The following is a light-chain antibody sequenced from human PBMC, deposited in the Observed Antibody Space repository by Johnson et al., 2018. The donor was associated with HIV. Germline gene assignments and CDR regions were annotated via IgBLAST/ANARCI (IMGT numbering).Light chain of an antibody. V-gene: IGLV1-51*02. J-gene: IGLJ1*01. CDR1: SSNIGNNY. CDR3: ETWDNSLSIGYV. CDR2: ENN. Sequence: QSVLTQPPSVSAAPGQKVTIFCSGSSSNIGNNYVSWYQQVPGTAPKLLIYENNKRPSGIPDRFSGSKSGTSATLGITGLQTGDEADYYCETWDNSLSIGYVFGTGTTVTFL.